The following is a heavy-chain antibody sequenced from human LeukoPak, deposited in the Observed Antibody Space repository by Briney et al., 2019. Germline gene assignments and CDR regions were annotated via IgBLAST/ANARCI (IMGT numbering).Heavy chain of an antibody. Sequence: PSETLSLTCTVSGGSISSSYLSWIRQPPGKGLEWIGNIYYSGSTNYNPSLKSRVTISVDTSKNQFSLRLSSVTAADTAVYYCARDDYGDFFFDSWGQGTLVTVSS. CDR2: IYYSGST. V-gene: IGHV4-59*01. J-gene: IGHJ4*02. D-gene: IGHD4-17*01. CDR1: GGSISSSY. CDR3: ARDDYGDFFFDS.